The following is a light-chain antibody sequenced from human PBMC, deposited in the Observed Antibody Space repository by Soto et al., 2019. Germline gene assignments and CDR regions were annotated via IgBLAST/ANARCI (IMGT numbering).Light chain of an antibody. CDR1: SSDVGSYNR. J-gene: IGLJ3*02. CDR2: EVN. Sequence: QSVLTQPPSVSGSPGQSVTISCTGTSSDVGSYNRVSWYQQPPGTDPKLMIYEVNKRPSGVPDRFAGSKSGNTASLTISGLQPGYEADYYCSSFTDSSTLVFGGGTKLTVL. V-gene: IGLV2-18*02. CDR3: SSFTDSSTLV.